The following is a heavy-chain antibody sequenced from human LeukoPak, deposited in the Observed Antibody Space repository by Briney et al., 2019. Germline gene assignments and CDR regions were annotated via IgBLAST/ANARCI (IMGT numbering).Heavy chain of an antibody. V-gene: IGHV1-69*13. D-gene: IGHD3-16*01. CDR3: AREIIRDLGVFDY. J-gene: IGHJ4*02. CDR2: IIPIFGTS. CDR1: VGTFSSYA. Sequence: GASVKVSCKASVGTFSSYAISWVRQAPGQGLEWMGGIIPIFGTSNYAQKFQGRVTITADESTSTAYMELSSLRFEDTAVYYCAREIIRDLGVFDYWGQGTLVTVSS.